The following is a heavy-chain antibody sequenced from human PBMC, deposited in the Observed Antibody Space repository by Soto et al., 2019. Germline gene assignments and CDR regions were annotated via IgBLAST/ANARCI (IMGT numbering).Heavy chain of an antibody. D-gene: IGHD6-13*01. Sequence: VGSLRLSCAASVFTFSSYGMHWVRHSPGKGLEWVAVIWYDGSNKYYADSVKGRFTISRDNSKNMLYLQMNSLRAEDTAVYYCASSRSAEDPWFEPWGQGTLVSVSS. CDR1: VFTFSSYG. J-gene: IGHJ5*02. CDR2: IWYDGSNK. CDR3: ASSRSAEDPWFEP. V-gene: IGHV3-33*01.